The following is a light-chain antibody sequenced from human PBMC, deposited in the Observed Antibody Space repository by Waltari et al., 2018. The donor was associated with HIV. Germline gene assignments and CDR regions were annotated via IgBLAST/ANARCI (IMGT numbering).Light chain of an antibody. J-gene: IGKJ1*01. CDR3: QQYYSSPWT. V-gene: IGKV1-8*01. Sequence: AIWMTQSPSSFSASTGDRVTITCRASQGISTYLAWYQQKPGKAPKLLIYAASTLQSGVPSRFSAGGAGTEFTLTISCLQSEDYATYYCQQYYSSPWTFGQGTKVEIK. CDR1: QGISTY. CDR2: AAS.